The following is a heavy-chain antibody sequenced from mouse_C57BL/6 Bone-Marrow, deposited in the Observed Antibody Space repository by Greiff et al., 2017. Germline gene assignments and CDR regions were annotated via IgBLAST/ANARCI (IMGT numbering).Heavy chain of an antibody. CDR3: ARDALYDYGASYWYFDV. D-gene: IGHD2-4*01. J-gene: IGHJ1*03. Sequence: EVMLVESGGGLVQSGRSLRLSCATSGFTFSDFYMEWVRQAPGKGLEWIAASRNKANDYTTEYSASVKGRFIVSRDTSQSILYLQMNALRAEDTAIYYCARDALYDYGASYWYFDVWGTGTTVTVSS. CDR1: GFTFSDFY. V-gene: IGHV7-1*01. CDR2: SRNKANDYTT.